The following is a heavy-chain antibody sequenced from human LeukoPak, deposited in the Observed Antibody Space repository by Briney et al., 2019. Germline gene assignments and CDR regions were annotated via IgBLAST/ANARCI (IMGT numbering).Heavy chain of an antibody. D-gene: IGHD1-26*01. J-gene: IGHJ6*03. CDR3: ARDELFGTPDYYYYYMDV. CDR2: INPNSGGT. Sequence: ASVKVSCKASGYTFTGYYMLWVRQAPGQGLEWMGWINPNSGGTNYAQKFQGRVTMTRDTSISTAYMELSRLRSDDTAMYYCARDELFGTPDYYYYYMDVWGKGTTVTVSS. V-gene: IGHV1-2*02. CDR1: GYTFTGYY.